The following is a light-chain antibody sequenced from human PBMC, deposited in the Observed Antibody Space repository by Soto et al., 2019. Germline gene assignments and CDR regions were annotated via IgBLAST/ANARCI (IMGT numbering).Light chain of an antibody. CDR1: QSVSSSY. V-gene: IGKV3-20*01. CDR3: QQYGNSPAT. CDR2: DAS. Sequence: EIVLTQSPGTLSLSPGERATLSCRASQSVSSSYLAWYQQKPGQAPRLLIYDASSRATGIPDRFSGSGSRTDFTLTLTRLEPEDFAVYYCQQYGNSPATFGPGTKVDIK. J-gene: IGKJ3*01.